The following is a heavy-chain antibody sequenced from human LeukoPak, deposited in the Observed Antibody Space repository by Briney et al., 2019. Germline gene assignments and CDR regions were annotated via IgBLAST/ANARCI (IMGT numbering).Heavy chain of an antibody. Sequence: SGGSLRLSCAASGFTFSDYYMSWIRQAPVKGLEWVSYISSSGGTIYYADSVKGRFTISRDNAKNSLYLQMNSLRAEDTAVYYCARAYGSGWGYSYYYMDVWGKGTTVTVSS. CDR2: ISSSGGTI. CDR1: GFTFSDYY. V-gene: IGHV3-11*04. J-gene: IGHJ6*03. D-gene: IGHD6-19*01. CDR3: ARAYGSGWGYSYYYMDV.